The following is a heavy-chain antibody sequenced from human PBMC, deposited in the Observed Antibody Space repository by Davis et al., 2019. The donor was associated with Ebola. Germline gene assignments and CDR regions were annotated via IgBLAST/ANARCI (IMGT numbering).Heavy chain of an antibody. V-gene: IGHV1-18*04. CDR3: ARAPNYDVLTGTFSYYFDY. J-gene: IGHJ4*02. D-gene: IGHD3-9*01. CDR1: GYTFTSYG. CDR2: ISGFNTNT. Sequence: ASEKVSCKSSGYTFTSYGLVWVRQAPGLGLEWMGWISGFNTNTNFAQKFQGRVTVSKDTSTNTAYMDLRSLTSDDTAIYYCARAPNYDVLTGTFSYYFDYWGQGTLVTVSS.